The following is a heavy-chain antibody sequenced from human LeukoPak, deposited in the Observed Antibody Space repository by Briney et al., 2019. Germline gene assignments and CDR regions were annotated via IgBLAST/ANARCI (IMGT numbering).Heavy chain of an antibody. V-gene: IGHV4-34*01. D-gene: IGHD3-22*01. Sequence: PSETLSLTCAVYGGSFSGYYWSWIRQPPGKGLEWIGEINHSGSTNYNPSLKSRVTISVDTSKNQFSLKLSSVTAADTAVYYCARARLATRYYYDSSGYPGFVPWGQGTLVTVSS. J-gene: IGHJ5*02. CDR3: ARARLATRYYYDSSGYPGFVP. CDR1: GGSFSGYY. CDR2: INHSGST.